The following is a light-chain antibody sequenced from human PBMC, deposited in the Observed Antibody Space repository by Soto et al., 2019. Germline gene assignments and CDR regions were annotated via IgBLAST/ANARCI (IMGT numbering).Light chain of an antibody. CDR3: QTWGTGIPWV. J-gene: IGLJ3*02. CDR1: SGHSSYA. V-gene: IGLV4-69*01. CDR2: LNSDGSH. Sequence: QLVLTQSPSASASLGASVKLTCTLCSGHSSYAIAWHQQQPEKGPRYLMKLNSDGSHSKGDGIPDRFSGSSSGAERYLTISSLQSEDEADYYCQTWGTGIPWVFGGGTKVTVL.